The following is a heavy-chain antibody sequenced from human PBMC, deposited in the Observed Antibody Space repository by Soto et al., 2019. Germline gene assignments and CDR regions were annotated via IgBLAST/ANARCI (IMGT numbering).Heavy chain of an antibody. Sequence: SETLSLTCAVSGGSISSGGYSWSWIRQPPGKGLEWIGYMYHSGSIYYNPSLKSRVTISVDRSKNQFSLKLSSVTAADTAVYYCARSQTTVNSYDYWGQGTLVTVSS. V-gene: IGHV4-30-2*01. CDR3: ARSQTTVNSYDY. D-gene: IGHD4-17*01. CDR1: GGSISSGGYS. CDR2: MYHSGSI. J-gene: IGHJ4*02.